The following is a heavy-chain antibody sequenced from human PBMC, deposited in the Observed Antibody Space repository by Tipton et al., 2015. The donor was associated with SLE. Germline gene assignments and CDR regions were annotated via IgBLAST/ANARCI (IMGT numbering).Heavy chain of an antibody. CDR3: ARLLTSYYGMDV. CDR2: ISWNSGSI. J-gene: IGHJ6*02. CDR1: GFSFGNYA. Sequence: SLRLSCEASGFSFGNYAMHWVRQAPGKGLEWVSGISWNSGSIGYADSVKGRFTISRDNAKNSLYLQMNSLRAEDTALYYCARLLTSYYGMDVWGQGTTVIVSS. V-gene: IGHV3-9*01. D-gene: IGHD2/OR15-2a*01.